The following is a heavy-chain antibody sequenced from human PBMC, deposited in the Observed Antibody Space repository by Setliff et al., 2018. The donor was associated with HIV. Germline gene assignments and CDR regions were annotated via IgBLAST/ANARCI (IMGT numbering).Heavy chain of an antibody. CDR3: ARGYCSSTSCYGIYYFDN. J-gene: IGHJ4*02. Sequence: SVKVSCKASGYNFTSHDINWVRQAPGQGLEWMGWMNPKSGNTGYARKFQGRVTMTRKTSISTAYMELRSLRSDDAAVYYCARGYCSSTSCYGIYYFDNWGQGTPVTVSS. V-gene: IGHV1-8*01. D-gene: IGHD2-2*01. CDR2: MNPKSGNT. CDR1: GYNFTSHD.